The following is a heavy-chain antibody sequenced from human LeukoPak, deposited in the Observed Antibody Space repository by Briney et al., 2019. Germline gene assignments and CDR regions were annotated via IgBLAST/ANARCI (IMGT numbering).Heavy chain of an antibody. CDR1: GFTFSSYA. D-gene: IGHD3-10*01. CDR3: AKLLWFGPGTYYYGMDV. V-gene: IGHV3-23*01. CDR2: ISGSGGST. J-gene: IGHJ6*02. Sequence: PGGSLRLSCTASGFTFSSYAMSWVRQAPGKGLEWVSAISGSGGSTYYADSVKGRFTISRDNSKNTLYLQMNSLRAEDTAVYYCAKLLWFGPGTYYYGMDVWGQGTTVTVSS.